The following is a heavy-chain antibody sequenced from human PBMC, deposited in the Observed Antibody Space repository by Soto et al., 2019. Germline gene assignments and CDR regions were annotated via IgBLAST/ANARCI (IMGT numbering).Heavy chain of an antibody. CDR1: GFTFNNYA. V-gene: IGHV3-23*01. D-gene: IGHD3-22*01. CDR2: ISGSGGNT. CDR3: AKDQWLNTLIVVLPEGDDAFHI. J-gene: IGHJ3*02. Sequence: GGSLRLSCVASGFTFNNYAMGWVRQAPGKGLEWVSVISGSGGNTYYTDSVKGRFTISRDNSKNTLYLQMNSLRAEDTAVYYCAKDQWLNTLIVVLPEGDDAFHIWGQGTMVTVSS.